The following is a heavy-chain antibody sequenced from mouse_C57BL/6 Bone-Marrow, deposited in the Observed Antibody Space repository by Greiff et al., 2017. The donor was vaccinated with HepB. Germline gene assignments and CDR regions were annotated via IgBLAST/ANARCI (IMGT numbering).Heavy chain of an antibody. V-gene: IGHV1-64*01. CDR2: IHPKSGST. J-gene: IGHJ1*03. D-gene: IGHD1-1*01. Sequence: VQLQQPGAELVKPGASVKLSCKASGYTFTSYWMHWVKQRPGQGLEWIGMIHPKSGSTNYNEKFKGKATLTVDKSSSTAYMQLSSLTSEDSAVYYCARYGSSFYAYFDVWGTGTTVTVSS. CDR1: GYTFTSYW. CDR3: ARYGSSFYAYFDV.